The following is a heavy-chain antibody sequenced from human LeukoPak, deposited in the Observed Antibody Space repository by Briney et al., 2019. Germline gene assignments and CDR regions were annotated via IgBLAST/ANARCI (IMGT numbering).Heavy chain of an antibody. J-gene: IGHJ5*02. CDR3: TREVVVPAAMRGDWFDP. D-gene: IGHD2-2*01. Sequence: PSQTLSLTCTVSGGSISSGDYDWSWIRQPPGKGLEWIGYNYYSGSTYYNPSLNSLVTIKVDTSKNMFSLKLTSMPAAVTTLYYCTREVVVPAAMRGDWFDPGGQATLVTVSS. CDR2: NYYSGST. V-gene: IGHV4-30-4*08. CDR1: GGSISSGDYD.